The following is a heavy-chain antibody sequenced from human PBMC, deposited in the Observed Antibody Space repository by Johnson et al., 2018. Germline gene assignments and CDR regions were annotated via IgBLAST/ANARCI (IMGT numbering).Heavy chain of an antibody. CDR3: ANSPYGDYGEFFQD. CDR1: GFTFSSYG. V-gene: IGHV3-33*03. Sequence: QVQLVQSGGGVVQPGRSLRLPCAASGFTFSSYGMHRVRRAPGKGLEWVAVIWYDGSSQYYADSVKGRFTISRDNSKNTLYLQMNSLRAEDTAVYYCANSPYGDYGEFFQDWGQVTLLTVSS. CDR2: IWYDGSSQ. J-gene: IGHJ1*01. D-gene: IGHD4-17*01.